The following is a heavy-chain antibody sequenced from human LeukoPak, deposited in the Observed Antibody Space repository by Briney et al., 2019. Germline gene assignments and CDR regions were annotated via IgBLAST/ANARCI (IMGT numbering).Heavy chain of an antibody. CDR1: GASISDSDFF. V-gene: IGHV4-39*07. D-gene: IGHD3-16*02. CDR2: IYYSGST. CDR3: ARGIFTFGGVIVHSPYFDY. J-gene: IGHJ4*02. Sequence: SETLSLTCTVSGASISDSDFFWAWVRQPPGKGLEWIGNIYYSGSTYYNPSLKSRVTISVDTSKNQFSLKLSSVTAADTAVYYCARGIFTFGGVIVHSPYFDYWGQGTLVTVSS.